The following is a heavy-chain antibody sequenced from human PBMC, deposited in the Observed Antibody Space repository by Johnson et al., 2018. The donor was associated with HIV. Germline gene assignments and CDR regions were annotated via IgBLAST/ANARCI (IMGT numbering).Heavy chain of an antibody. CDR3: ARDPGLYYDIWVSAFDI. D-gene: IGHD3/OR15-3a*01. Sequence: VQLVESGGGVVQPGRSQRLSCAASGFSFSNYGMHWVRQAPGKGLEWVAVISYDGSNKYYADSVKGRFTISRDNSKNTLDLQMNNLRAEDTAVYYCARDPGLYYDIWVSAFDIWGQGTMVTVSS. CDR2: ISYDGSNK. V-gene: IGHV3-30*03. J-gene: IGHJ3*02. CDR1: GFSFSNYG.